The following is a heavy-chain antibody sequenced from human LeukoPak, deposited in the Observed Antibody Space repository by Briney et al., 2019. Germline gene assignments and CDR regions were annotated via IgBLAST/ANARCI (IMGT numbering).Heavy chain of an antibody. Sequence: GSSVKVSCKASGGTFSSYAISWVRQAPGQGLEWMGRINPNSGGTNYAQKFQGRVTMTRDTSISTAYMELSRLRSDDTAVYYCARETAAGSFYWGQGTLVTVSS. V-gene: IGHV1-2*06. D-gene: IGHD6-13*01. CDR1: GGTFSSYA. CDR2: INPNSGGT. CDR3: ARETAAGSFY. J-gene: IGHJ4*02.